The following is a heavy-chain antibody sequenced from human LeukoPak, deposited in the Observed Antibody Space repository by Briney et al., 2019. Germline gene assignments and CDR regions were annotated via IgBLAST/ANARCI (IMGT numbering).Heavy chain of an antibody. CDR2: ISGTGGST. J-gene: IGHJ4*02. Sequence: GGSLRLSCVASGFSFNNFGMSWVRQAPGRGLEWVSIISGTGGSTHYADSVKGRFTISRDNSKNTLYLQMNSLRAGDTAVYYCAKSSYYDSSGFYREYYFDYWGQGTLVPVSS. V-gene: IGHV3-23*01. D-gene: IGHD3-22*01. CDR1: GFSFNNFG. CDR3: AKSSYYDSSGFYREYYFDY.